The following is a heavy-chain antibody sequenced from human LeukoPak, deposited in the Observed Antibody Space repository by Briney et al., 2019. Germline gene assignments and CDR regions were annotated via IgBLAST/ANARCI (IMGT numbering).Heavy chain of an antibody. V-gene: IGHV1-18*01. CDR1: GYTFTGFG. J-gene: IGHJ4*02. CDR3: ARDGTGTDDY. Sequence: GASVKVSCKASGYTFTGFGINWVRQAPGQGLEWMGWISGYNDNTHYAKKFQGRVTLTTDTPTSTAYMELRSLRSDDTAVYYCARDGTGTDDYWGQGTLVTVSS. D-gene: IGHD1-1*01. CDR2: ISGYNDNT.